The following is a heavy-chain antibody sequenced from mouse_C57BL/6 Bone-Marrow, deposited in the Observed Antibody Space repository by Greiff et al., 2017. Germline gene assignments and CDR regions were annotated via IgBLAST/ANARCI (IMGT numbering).Heavy chain of an antibody. CDR3: AMTSHYGYHWYFDV. CDR1: GYTFTGYW. Sequence: LMKPGASVKLSCKATGYTFTGYWIEWVKQRPGHGLEWIGEILPGSGSTNYNEKFKGKATFTADTSSNTAYMQLTSLTTEDSAIYYCAMTSHYGYHWYFDVWGTGTTVTVSS. CDR2: ILPGSGST. V-gene: IGHV1-9*01. D-gene: IGHD2-2*01. J-gene: IGHJ1*03.